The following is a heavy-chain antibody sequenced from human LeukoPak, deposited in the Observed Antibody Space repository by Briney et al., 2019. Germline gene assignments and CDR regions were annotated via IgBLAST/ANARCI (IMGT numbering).Heavy chain of an antibody. D-gene: IGHD1-20*01. V-gene: IGHV4-34*01. Sequence: PGGSLRLSCAASGFTFSDYYMSWIRQAPGKGLEWIGEINHSGSTNYNPSLKSRVTISVDTSRNQFSLKLSSVTAADTAVYYCARDKGATPRMYNLNDRPYYYYMDVWGKGTMVTISS. CDR1: GFTFSDYY. CDR3: ARDKGATPRMYNLNDRPYYYYMDV. CDR2: INHSGST. J-gene: IGHJ6*03.